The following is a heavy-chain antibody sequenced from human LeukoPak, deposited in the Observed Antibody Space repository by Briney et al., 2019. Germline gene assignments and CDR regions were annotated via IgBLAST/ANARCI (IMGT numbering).Heavy chain of an antibody. CDR2: FYNSGST. D-gene: IGHD4-11*01. V-gene: IGHV4-38-2*01. CDR3: ARHDFYSNYPHNWFDP. CDR1: AYSISSGYY. Sequence: SETLSLTCAVSAYSISSGYYWGGIRQPPGKGVEWIGKFYNSGSTYYNPSLKSRVTISVDTSKNQFSLKLSSVTAADTAVYYCARHDFYSNYPHNWFDPWGQGTLVTVSS. J-gene: IGHJ5*02.